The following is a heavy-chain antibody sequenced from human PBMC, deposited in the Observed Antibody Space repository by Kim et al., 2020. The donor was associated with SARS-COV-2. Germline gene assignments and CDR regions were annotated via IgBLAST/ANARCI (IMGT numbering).Heavy chain of an antibody. Sequence: SETLSLTCAVYGGSFSGYYWSWIRQPPGKGLEWIGEINHSGSTNYNPSLKSRVTISVDTSKNQFSLKLSSVTAADTAVYYCARDHGSGSSYYYGMDVWGQGTTVTVSS. V-gene: IGHV4-34*01. J-gene: IGHJ6*02. D-gene: IGHD3-10*01. CDR3: ARDHGSGSSYYYGMDV. CDR1: GGSFSGYY. CDR2: INHSGST.